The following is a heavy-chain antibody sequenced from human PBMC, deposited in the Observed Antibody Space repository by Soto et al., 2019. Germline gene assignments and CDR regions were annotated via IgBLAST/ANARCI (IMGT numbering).Heavy chain of an antibody. CDR3: AMSLSSGWTTGTFDY. D-gene: IGHD6-19*01. CDR1: GYTFTSYA. CDR2: INAGNGNT. J-gene: IGHJ4*02. V-gene: IGHV1-3*01. Sequence: QVQLVQSGAEVKKPGASVKVSCKASGYTFTSYAMHWVRQAPGQRLEWMGWINAGNGNTKYSQKFQGRVTITRDTSASTAYMELSSLRSEDTAVYYCAMSLSSGWTTGTFDYWGQGTLVTVSS.